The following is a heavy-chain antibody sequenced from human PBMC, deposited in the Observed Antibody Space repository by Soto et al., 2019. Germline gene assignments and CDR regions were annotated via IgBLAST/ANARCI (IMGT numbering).Heavy chain of an antibody. Sequence: SGPTLVNSTQTLTLTCTFSGFSLSTSGVGVGWIRQPPGKALEWLAVIYWNDDKRYSPSLKSRLTITKDTSKNQVVLTMTNMDPVDTATYYCARAYYDILTGYHRSYFDYWGQGTLVTVSS. D-gene: IGHD3-9*01. CDR1: GFSLSTSGVG. CDR3: ARAYYDILTGYHRSYFDY. V-gene: IGHV2-5*01. CDR2: IYWNDDK. J-gene: IGHJ4*02.